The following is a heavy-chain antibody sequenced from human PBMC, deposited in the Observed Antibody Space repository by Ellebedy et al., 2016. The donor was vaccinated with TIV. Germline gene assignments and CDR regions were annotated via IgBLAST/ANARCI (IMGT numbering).Heavy chain of an antibody. D-gene: IGHD4-11*01. J-gene: IGHJ6*02. CDR3: AREDSNYSDRYYYYGLDV. Sequence: SETLSLXXPVSGGSINSNYWSWIRQPPGEGLEWIGYIYNSGRTNYNPSLKSRVTISADTSKNQFSLKLGSVTAADTAVYYCAREDSNYSDRYYYYGLDVWGQGTTVTVSS. CDR1: GGSINSNY. CDR2: IYNSGRT. V-gene: IGHV4-59*01.